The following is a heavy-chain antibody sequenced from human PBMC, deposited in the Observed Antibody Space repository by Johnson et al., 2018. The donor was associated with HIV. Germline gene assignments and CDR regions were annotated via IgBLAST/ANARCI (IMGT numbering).Heavy chain of an antibody. Sequence: QMQLVESGGGVVQPGRSLRLSCAASGFTFSSYGMHWVRQAPGKGLEWVAVISYDGSNKYYADSVKGRFTISRDNSKNTLYLQMNSLRAEETAVYYCAKEGYYDDSKNDAFDIWGQGTMVTVSS. CDR2: ISYDGSNK. V-gene: IGHV3-30*18. J-gene: IGHJ3*02. CDR3: AKEGYYDDSKNDAFDI. D-gene: IGHD3-22*01. CDR1: GFTFSSYG.